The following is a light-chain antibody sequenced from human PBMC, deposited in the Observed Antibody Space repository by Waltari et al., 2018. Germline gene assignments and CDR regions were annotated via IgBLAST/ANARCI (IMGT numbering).Light chain of an antibody. V-gene: IGLV2-14*02. CDR2: GGR. Sequence: HSALPPPASVSGPPAQSITIPCTGPTSDVGHYHLAPRYQQHPHKSPKLMIYGGRKRPPGVSNRFSCSKSGNTASLTISGLQAEDEADYYCSSYTTSSAPGVFGTGTRVTVL. J-gene: IGLJ1*01. CDR1: TSDVGHYHL. CDR3: SSYTTSSAPGV.